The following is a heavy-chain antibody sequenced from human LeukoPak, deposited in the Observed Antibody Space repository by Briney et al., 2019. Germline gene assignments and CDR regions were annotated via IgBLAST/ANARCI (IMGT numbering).Heavy chain of an antibody. CDR1: GGSISSSSYY. CDR3: ARLSRSGYKFGDY. J-gene: IGHJ4*02. CDR2: IYYSGST. V-gene: IGHV4-39*01. Sequence: SETLSLTCTVSGGSISSSSYYWGWIRQPPVKGLEWIGSIYYSGSTYYNPSLKSRVTISVDTSKNQFSLKLSSVTAADTAVYYCARLSRSGYKFGDYWGQGTLVTVSS. D-gene: IGHD5-12*01.